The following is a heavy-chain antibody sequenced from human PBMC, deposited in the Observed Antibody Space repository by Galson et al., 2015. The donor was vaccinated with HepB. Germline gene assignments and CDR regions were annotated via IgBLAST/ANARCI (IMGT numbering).Heavy chain of an antibody. CDR3: AKDSSSWYPNWFDP. D-gene: IGHD6-13*01. CDR2: ISYDGSNK. Sequence: SLRLACAASGFTFSSYGMHWAGQAPGEGLEGVAVISYDGSNKYYADSVKGRFTISRDNSKNTLYLQMNSLRAEDTAVYHCAKDSSSWYPNWFDPWGQGTLVTVSS. J-gene: IGHJ5*02. V-gene: IGHV3-30*18. CDR1: GFTFSSYG.